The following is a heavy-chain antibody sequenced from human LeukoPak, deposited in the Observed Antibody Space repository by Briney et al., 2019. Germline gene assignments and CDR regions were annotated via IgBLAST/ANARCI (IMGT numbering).Heavy chain of an antibody. CDR1: GYTFSSYA. Sequence: GGSLRLSCAASGYTFSSYAMHWVRQAPGKGLQWVAVISYDGSNKYYADSVKGRFTISRDNSKNTLYLQMNSLRAEDTAVYYCAREWGYCSSTSCPNAFDIWGQGTMVTVSS. D-gene: IGHD2-2*01. CDR2: ISYDGSNK. J-gene: IGHJ3*02. CDR3: AREWGYCSSTSCPNAFDI. V-gene: IGHV3-30-3*01.